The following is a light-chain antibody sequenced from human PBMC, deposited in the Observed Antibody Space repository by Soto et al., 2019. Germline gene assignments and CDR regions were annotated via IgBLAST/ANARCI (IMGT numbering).Light chain of an antibody. CDR1: QSVSSY. J-gene: IGKJ4*01. CDR3: QQRSNWLALT. V-gene: IGKV3-11*01. CDR2: DAS. Sequence: EIVLTQSPATLSLSPGERATLSCRASQSVSSYLAWYQQKPGQAPRLLIYDASNGATGTPARFSGSGSGTDFTLTISSLEPEDFAVYYCQQRSNWLALTFGGGTKVDIK.